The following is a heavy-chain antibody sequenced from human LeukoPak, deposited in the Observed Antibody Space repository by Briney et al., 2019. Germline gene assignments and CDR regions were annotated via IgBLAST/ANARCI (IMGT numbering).Heavy chain of an antibody. J-gene: IGHJ4*02. D-gene: IGHD3-10*01. CDR3: AKDLERTYYYGSGSPPGDY. CDR2: IIASSSYR. Sequence: GGSLRLSCAASGFTFGSYSMNWVRQAPGKGLEWVSYIIASSSYRYHADSVKGRFTISRDNSKNTLYLQMNSLRAEDTAVYYCAKDLERTYYYGSGSPPGDYWGQGTLVTVSS. V-gene: IGHV3-21*01. CDR1: GFTFGSYS.